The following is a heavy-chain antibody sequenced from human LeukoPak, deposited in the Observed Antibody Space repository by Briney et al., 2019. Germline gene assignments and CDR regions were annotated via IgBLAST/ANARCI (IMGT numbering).Heavy chain of an antibody. CDR3: AREEVKSFDN. CDR2: IKGDGTET. CDR1: GFMFSGYW. J-gene: IGHJ5*02. Sequence: GGSLRLSYAASGFMFSGYWMTWVRQAPGKGLEWVANIKGDGTETSYVTSVRGRFTISRDNAKNSLYLQTNNLRVEDTAVYYCAREEVKSFDNWGQGTLGTVSS. V-gene: IGHV3-7*03.